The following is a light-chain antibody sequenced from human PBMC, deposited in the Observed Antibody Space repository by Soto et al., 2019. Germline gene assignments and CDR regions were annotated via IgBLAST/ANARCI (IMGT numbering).Light chain of an antibody. V-gene: IGKV3-11*01. J-gene: IGKJ1*01. CDR3: LQRSGWPWT. CDR2: DAS. Sequence: EIVLTQSPATLSLSPGERATLSCRASQSVSSYLAWYQQKPAQATRLLIYDASTRATDIPARVSGSGSGTDFTLTISSLEPEDFAVYYCLQRSGWPWTFGKGTRVEIK. CDR1: QSVSSY.